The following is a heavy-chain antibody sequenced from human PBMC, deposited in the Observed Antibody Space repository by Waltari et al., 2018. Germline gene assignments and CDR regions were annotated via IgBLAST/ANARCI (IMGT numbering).Heavy chain of an antibody. J-gene: IGHJ4*02. V-gene: IGHV3-23*01. CDR2: ITLGDDT. CDR3: ATPFYNWDDPLHS. Sequence: EVQLLESGGDLVQPGGSLRLSCAASGITFTNYAINWVRLAPGTGLGGASAITLGDDTYYTDSVKGRFTISRDTSKDTVHLQMNGLRADDTAVYYCATPFYNWDDPLHSWGQGTLVTVSS. D-gene: IGHD1-20*01. CDR1: GITFTNYA.